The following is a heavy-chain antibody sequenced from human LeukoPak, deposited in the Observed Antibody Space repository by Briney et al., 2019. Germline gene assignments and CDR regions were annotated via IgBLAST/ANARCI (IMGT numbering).Heavy chain of an antibody. D-gene: IGHD1-26*01. CDR1: GYPFTGYF. V-gene: IGHV1-2*02. CDR2: INPDSGGT. CDR3: ARDLAGLGDYFDY. Sequence: ASVKVSCKASGYPFTGYFIHWVRQAPGQGLEWMGWINPDSGGTNYPPKFQGRVTMTRDTSINTAYMELSRLRSDDTAVYYCARDLAGLGDYFDYWGQGTLVTVSS. J-gene: IGHJ4*02.